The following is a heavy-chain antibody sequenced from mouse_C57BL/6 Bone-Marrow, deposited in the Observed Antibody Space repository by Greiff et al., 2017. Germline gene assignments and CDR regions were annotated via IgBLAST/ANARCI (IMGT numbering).Heavy chain of an antibody. CDR2: IWSGGST. D-gene: IGHD2-1*01. J-gene: IGHJ3*01. Sequence: VMLVESGPGLVQPSQSLSITCTVSGFSLTSSGVHWVRQSPGQGLEWLGVIWSGGSTDYYAAFMSRLSITNANSKSQAFFKMNRLQADDTAIYYCATIYYGTTGFAYWGQGTLVTVSA. CDR3: ATIYYGTTGFAY. V-gene: IGHV2-5*01. CDR1: GFSLTSSG.